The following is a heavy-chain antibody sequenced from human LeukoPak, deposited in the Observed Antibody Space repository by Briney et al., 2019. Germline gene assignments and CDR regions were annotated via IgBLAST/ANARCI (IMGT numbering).Heavy chain of an antibody. CDR2: INHSGST. Sequence: TSETLSLPCAVYGGSFSGYYWSWIRQPPGKGLEWIGEINHSGSTNYNPSLKSRVTISVDTSKNQFSLKLSSVTAADTAVYYCAAMIGYFDYWGRGTLVTVSS. V-gene: IGHV4-34*01. CDR1: GGSFSGYY. CDR3: AAMIGYFDY. D-gene: IGHD3-22*01. J-gene: IGHJ4*02.